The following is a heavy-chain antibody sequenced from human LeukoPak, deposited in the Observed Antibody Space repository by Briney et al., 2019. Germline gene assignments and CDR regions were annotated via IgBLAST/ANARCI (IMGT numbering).Heavy chain of an antibody. CDR2: ISSAGVTI. CDR3: ANTGYSSSWYDY. D-gene: IGHD6-13*01. V-gene: IGHV3-11*04. CDR1: GFRLSDYY. Sequence: GGSLRLSCAASGFRLSDYYMTWIRQAPGKGLEWVSYISSAGVTIHYADSVKGRFTISRDNSKNTLYLQMNSLRAEDTAVYYCANTGYSSSWYDYWGQGTLVTVSS. J-gene: IGHJ4*02.